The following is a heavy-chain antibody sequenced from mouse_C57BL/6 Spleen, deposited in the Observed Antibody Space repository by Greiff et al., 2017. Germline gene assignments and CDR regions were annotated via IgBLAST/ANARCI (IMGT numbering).Heavy chain of an antibody. CDR3: ARAQDSRFAY. Sequence: EVHLVESEGGLVQPGSSMKLSCTASGFTFSDYYMAWVRQVPEKGLEWVANINYDGSSTYYLDSLKSRFIISRDNEKNILYLKMSSLKSEDTATYYCARAQDSRFAYWGQGTLVTVSA. J-gene: IGHJ3*01. D-gene: IGHD3-2*01. CDR2: INYDGSST. CDR1: GFTFSDYY. V-gene: IGHV5-16*01.